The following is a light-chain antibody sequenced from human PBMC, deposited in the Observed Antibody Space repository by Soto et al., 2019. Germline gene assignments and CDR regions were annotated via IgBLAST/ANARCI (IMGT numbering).Light chain of an antibody. CDR2: AAS. CDR1: QSIGIY. CDR3: QQSDSTPWT. Sequence: IQMTQSPSSLSASLGDRVTISCRASQSIGIYLNWYQQKPGKAPKXLIYAASYVQTGAPSRFSGSGSGTDFTLTITSLQPEDSATYYCQQSDSTPWTFGQGTKVDIK. V-gene: IGKV1-39*01. J-gene: IGKJ1*01.